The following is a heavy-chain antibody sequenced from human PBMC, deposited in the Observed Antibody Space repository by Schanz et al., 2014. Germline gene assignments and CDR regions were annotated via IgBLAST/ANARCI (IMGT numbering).Heavy chain of an antibody. D-gene: IGHD3-10*01. Sequence: VQLVESGGGVVQPGRSLRLSCAASGFTFSSYGMHWVRQDPGKGLVWVARINSVGSNTDYADSVTGRFTISRDNAKNTLYLQMNSLRPEDTAVYYCARGGFGEVSYFDYWGQGTLVTVSS. J-gene: IGHJ4*02. CDR2: INSVGSNT. V-gene: IGHV3-74*02. CDR3: ARGGFGEVSYFDY. CDR1: GFTFSSYG.